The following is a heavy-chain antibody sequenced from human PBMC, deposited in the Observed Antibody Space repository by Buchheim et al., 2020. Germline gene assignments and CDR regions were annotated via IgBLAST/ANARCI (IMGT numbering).Heavy chain of an antibody. CDR1: GGSFSDSY. J-gene: IGHJ6*02. CDR2: INHGGST. Sequence: QVQLQQWGAGLLKPSETLSLTCAVYGGSFSDSYWSWIRQPPGKGLEWIGEINHGGSTNYNPSLKSRVTISVDTSKNQLSLKLSSVTATDTAVYYCARGLGTETTFFFYYYGMDVWGQGTT. V-gene: IGHV4-34*01. D-gene: IGHD7-27*01. CDR3: ARGLGTETTFFFYYYGMDV.